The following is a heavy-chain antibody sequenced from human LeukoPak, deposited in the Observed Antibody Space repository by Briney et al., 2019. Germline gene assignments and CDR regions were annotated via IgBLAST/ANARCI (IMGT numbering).Heavy chain of an antibody. J-gene: IGHJ6*02. Sequence: GGSLRLSCAASGFTVSSNYMSWVRQAPGKGLEWVSVIYSGGSTYYADSVKGRFTISRDNSKNTLYLQMNSLRAEDTAVYYCARMGYCSGGSCRRYYYGMDVWGQGTTVTVSS. CDR3: ARMGYCSGGSCRRYYYGMDV. V-gene: IGHV3-66*01. D-gene: IGHD2-15*01. CDR1: GFTVSSNY. CDR2: IYSGGST.